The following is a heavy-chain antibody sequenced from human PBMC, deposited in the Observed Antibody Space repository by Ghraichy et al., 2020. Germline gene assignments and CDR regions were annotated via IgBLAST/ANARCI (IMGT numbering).Heavy chain of an antibody. CDR2: ISNSGTI. J-gene: IGHJ5*02. D-gene: IGHD3-10*01. Sequence: GGSLRLSCAASGFTFSDYYMSWFRQVPGRGLECVSYISNSGTIYYADSVKGRFTISRDNAKNSLYLQMNSLRAEDTAVYYCARDSSGSHYRATSWGQGTLVTVSS. CDR1: GFTFSDYY. CDR3: ARDSSGSHYRATS. V-gene: IGHV3-11*01.